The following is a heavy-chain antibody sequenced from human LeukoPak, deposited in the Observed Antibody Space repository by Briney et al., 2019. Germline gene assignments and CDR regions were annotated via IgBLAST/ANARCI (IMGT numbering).Heavy chain of an antibody. V-gene: IGHV4-4*07. J-gene: IGHJ2*01. CDR1: GGSISSYY. CDR3: ARTYSDYGYWYFDL. D-gene: IGHD4-11*01. Sequence: SETLSLTCTVSGGSISSYYWSWIRQPAGKGLEWIGRIYTSGSTNYNPSLKSRVTMSVDTSKNQFSLKLSSVTAADTAVYYCARTYSDYGYWYFDLWGRGTLVTVSS. CDR2: IYTSGST.